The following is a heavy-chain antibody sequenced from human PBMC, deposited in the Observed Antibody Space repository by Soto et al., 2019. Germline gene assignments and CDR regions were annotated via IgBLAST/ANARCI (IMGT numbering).Heavy chain of an antibody. J-gene: IGHJ6*02. V-gene: IGHV3-74*01. D-gene: IGHD4-17*01. CDR2: INSDGSST. CDR3: AREPYGDYAYGMDV. Sequence: SYWMHWVRQAPGKGLVWVSRINSDGSSTSYADSVKGRFTISRDNAKNTLYLQMNSLRAEDTTVYYCAREPYGDYAYGMDVWGQGTTVTVSS. CDR1: SYW.